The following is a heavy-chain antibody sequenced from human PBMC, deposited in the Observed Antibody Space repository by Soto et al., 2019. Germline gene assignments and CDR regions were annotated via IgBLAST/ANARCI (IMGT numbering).Heavy chain of an antibody. CDR3: ARGRGSSWRDAFDI. D-gene: IGHD6-13*01. CDR2: NYYSGST. CDR1: GGSISSGGYY. V-gene: IGHV4-31*03. J-gene: IGHJ3*02. Sequence: QVQLQESGPGLVKPSQTLSLTCTVSGGSISSGGYYWSWICQHPGKGLERFGYNYYSGSTYYNPSLKRRVTISVDTSKNQFSLKLSSETAADTAVYYCARGRGSSWRDAFDIWGQGTMVTVSS.